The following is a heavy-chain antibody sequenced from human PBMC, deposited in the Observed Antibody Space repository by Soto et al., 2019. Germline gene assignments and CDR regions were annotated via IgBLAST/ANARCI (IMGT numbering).Heavy chain of an antibody. V-gene: IGHV4-61*03. CDR1: EGSSISRGDY. D-gene: IGHD5-18*01. CDR2: IYYSGST. Sequence: VAEGSSISRGDYRNCNNQHPGKGLEWIGYIYYSGSTNNNSSLKSRVTISVDTSKNHFSLKLRSVTAADTAVYYCASDRPQHPSYHNYGMDVRGQGITVTVSS. J-gene: IGHJ6*01. CDR3: ASDRPQHPSYHNYGMDV.